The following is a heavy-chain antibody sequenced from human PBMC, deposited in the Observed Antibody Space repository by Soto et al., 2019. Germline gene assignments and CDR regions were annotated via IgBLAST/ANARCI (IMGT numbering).Heavy chain of an antibody. D-gene: IGHD2-2*01. CDR2: ISAYNGNT. J-gene: IGHJ6*03. CDR3: ARDPDIVVVPAAMYYYYYMDV. Sequence: ASVKVSCKASGYTFTSYGISWVRQAPGQGLEWMGWISAYNGNTNYAQKLQGRVTMTTDTSTSTAYMELRSLRSDDTAVYYCARDPDIVVVPAAMYYYYYMDVWGKGTTVTVSS. V-gene: IGHV1-18*01. CDR1: GYTFTSYG.